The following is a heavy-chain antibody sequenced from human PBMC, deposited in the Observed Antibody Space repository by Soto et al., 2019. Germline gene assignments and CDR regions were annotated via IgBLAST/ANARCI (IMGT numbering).Heavy chain of an antibody. J-gene: IGHJ5*02. D-gene: IGHD2-2*01. Sequence: ASVKVSCKASGYTFTGYYMHWVRQAPGQGLEWMGWINPNSGGTNYAQKFQGRVTMTRDTSITTAHMELSRLRSDDTAVYFCARSLVSSGLSIVVAPPSLGNWFDPWGEGPLVTVSS. CDR1: GYTFTGYY. V-gene: IGHV1-2*02. CDR2: INPNSGGT. CDR3: ARSLVSSGLSIVVAPPSLGNWFDP.